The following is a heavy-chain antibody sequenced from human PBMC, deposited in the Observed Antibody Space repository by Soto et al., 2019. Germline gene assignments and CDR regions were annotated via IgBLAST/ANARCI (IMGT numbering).Heavy chain of an antibody. CDR3: ARNGVPAAIGEYYYYGMDV. V-gene: IGHV3-7*03. D-gene: IGHD2-2*02. J-gene: IGHJ6*02. CDR2: IKQDGSEK. CDR1: GFTFSSYW. Sequence: VQLVESGGGLVQPGGSLRLSCAASGFTFSSYWMSWVRQAPGKGLEWVANIKQDGSEKYYVDSVKGRFTISRDNAKNSLYLQMNSLRAEDTAVYYCARNGVPAAIGEYYYYGMDVWGQGTTVTVSS.